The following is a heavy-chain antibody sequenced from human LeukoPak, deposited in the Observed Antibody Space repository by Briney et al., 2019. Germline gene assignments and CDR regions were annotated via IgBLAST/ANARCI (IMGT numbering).Heavy chain of an antibody. J-gene: IGHJ4*02. D-gene: IGHD6-13*01. Sequence: GGSLRLSCAASGFTVSSNYMSWVRQAPGKGLEWVSSRFTISRDNAKNSLYLQMNSLRAEDTAVYYCARGVPYSSHLGVWGQGTLVTVSS. CDR3: ARGVPYSSHLGV. V-gene: IGHV3-69-1*01. CDR1: GFTVSSNY.